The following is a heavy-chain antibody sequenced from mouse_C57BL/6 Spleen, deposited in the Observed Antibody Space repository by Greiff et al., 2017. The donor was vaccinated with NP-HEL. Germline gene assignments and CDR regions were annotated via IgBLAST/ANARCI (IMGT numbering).Heavy chain of an antibody. CDR2: INPYNGDT. CDR1: GYSFTGYF. D-gene: IGHD3-3*01. CDR3: ARGGDEWFAY. Sequence: EVHLVESGPELVKPGDSVKISCKASGYSFTGYFMNWVMQSHGKSLEWIGRINPYNGDTFYNQKFKGKATLTVDKSSSTAHMELRSLTSEDSAVYYCARGGDEWFAYWGQGTLVTVSA. V-gene: IGHV1-20*01. J-gene: IGHJ3*01.